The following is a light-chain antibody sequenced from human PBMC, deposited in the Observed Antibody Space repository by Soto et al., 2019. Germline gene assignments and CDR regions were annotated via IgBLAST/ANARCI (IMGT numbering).Light chain of an antibody. J-gene: IGKJ4*01. CDR3: QQYINWPPLT. V-gene: IGKV3-15*01. CDR1: QSVSSN. CDR2: RAS. Sequence: IVMTQSPATLSVSPGERATLSCRASQSVSSNLAWYQQKPGQAPRLLIYRASTRAAGIPARFSGSGSGTEFTLTISSLQSEDFAVYYCQQYINWPPLTFGGGTKVEIK.